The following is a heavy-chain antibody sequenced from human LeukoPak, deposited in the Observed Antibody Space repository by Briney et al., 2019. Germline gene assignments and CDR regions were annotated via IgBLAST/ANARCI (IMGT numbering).Heavy chain of an antibody. CDR2: IKSKTDGGTT. J-gene: IGHJ5*02. V-gene: IGHV3-15*05. Sequence: GGSLRLSCAASGFTFSNAWMSWVRQAPGKGLEWVGRIKSKTDGGTTDYAAPVKGRFTISRDNAKNSLYLQMNSLRAEDTAVYYCARGLNWNYGWFDPWGQGTLVTVSS. CDR1: GFTFSNAW. CDR3: ARGLNWNYGWFDP. D-gene: IGHD1-7*01.